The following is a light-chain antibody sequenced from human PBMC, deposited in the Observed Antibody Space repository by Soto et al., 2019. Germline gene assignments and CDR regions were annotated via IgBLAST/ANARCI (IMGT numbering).Light chain of an antibody. CDR3: QQYNSFLLT. CDR2: DAS. Sequence: DIQMTQSPSTLTASVGDRVTITCRASQSISSWLAWYQQKPGKAPKLLIYDASSLESGVPSRFSGSGSGTEFTLTISSLQPDDFATYYCQQYNSFLLTFGGGTKVEIK. J-gene: IGKJ4*01. V-gene: IGKV1-5*01. CDR1: QSISSW.